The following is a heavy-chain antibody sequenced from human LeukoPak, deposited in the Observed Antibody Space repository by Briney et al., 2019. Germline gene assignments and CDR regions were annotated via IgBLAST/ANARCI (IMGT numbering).Heavy chain of an antibody. CDR1: GGSISSGGYY. CDR2: IYYSGST. CDR3: ARDLGLRWHVFDY. D-gene: IGHD4-17*01. V-gene: IGHV4-31*03. J-gene: IGHJ4*02. Sequence: SSETLSLTCTVSGGSISSGGYYWSWIRQHPGKGLEWIGCIYYSGSTYYNPSLKSRVTISVDTSKNQFSLKLSSVTAADTAVYYCARDLGLRWHVFDYWGQGTLVTVSS.